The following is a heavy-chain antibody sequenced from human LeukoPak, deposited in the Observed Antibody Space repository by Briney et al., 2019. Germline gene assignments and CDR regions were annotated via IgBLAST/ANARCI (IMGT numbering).Heavy chain of an antibody. Sequence: GGSLRLSCAASGFTFSSYSMNWVRQAPGKGLEWVAVIWYDGSNKFYADSVKGRFIISRDNSKNTLYLQMNSLRDEDTAVYYCAKGVYSSGWTPFDYWGQGTLVTVSS. CDR2: IWYDGSNK. D-gene: IGHD6-19*01. J-gene: IGHJ4*02. V-gene: IGHV3-33*06. CDR3: AKGVYSSGWTPFDY. CDR1: GFTFSSYS.